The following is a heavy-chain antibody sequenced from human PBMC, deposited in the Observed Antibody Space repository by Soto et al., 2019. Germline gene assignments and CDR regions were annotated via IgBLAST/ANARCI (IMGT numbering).Heavy chain of an antibody. J-gene: IGHJ4*02. CDR1: GFTFSSYS. CDR3: ARAKLRGSSSPFDY. V-gene: IGHV3-21*01. CDR2: ISSSSSYI. D-gene: IGHD6-6*01. Sequence: GGSLRLSCAASGFTFSSYSMNWVRQAPGKGLEWVSSISSSSSYIYYADSVKGRFTISRDNAKNSLYLQMNSLRAEDTAVYYCARAKLRGSSSPFDYWGQGTLVTVSS.